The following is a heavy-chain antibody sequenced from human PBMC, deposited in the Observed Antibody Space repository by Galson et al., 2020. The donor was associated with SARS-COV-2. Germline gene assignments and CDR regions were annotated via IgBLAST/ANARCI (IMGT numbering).Heavy chain of an antibody. V-gene: IGHV2-5*01. CDR3: ARAIAVTTSEWFDP. J-gene: IGHJ5*02. Sequence: ESGPMLVKPTQTLTLTCTFSGFSLSSYGVGVGWIRQPPGKALEWLALIYWNDDKRYRPSLKSRVTISRDTSKNQVVLTMTNMDPVDTATYYCARAIAVTTSEWFDPWGQGTLVTVSS. CDR2: IYWNDDK. D-gene: IGHD4-4*01. CDR1: GFSLSSYGVG.